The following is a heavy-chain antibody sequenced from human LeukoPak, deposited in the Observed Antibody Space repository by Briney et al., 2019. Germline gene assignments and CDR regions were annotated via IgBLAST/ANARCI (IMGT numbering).Heavy chain of an antibody. CDR3: SKTGAQDYYYYYYIDV. V-gene: IGHV3-30*02. Sequence: GGSLRLSCAASGFTFSSYGMHWVRQAPGKGLEWVTFIRYDGRNKYYADSVKGRFTISRDNSKNTLYLHMNSLRAEDTAVYYCSKTGAQDYYYYYYIDVWGKGTTVTVSS. CDR2: IRYDGRNK. CDR1: GFTFSSYG. D-gene: IGHD3-10*01. J-gene: IGHJ6*03.